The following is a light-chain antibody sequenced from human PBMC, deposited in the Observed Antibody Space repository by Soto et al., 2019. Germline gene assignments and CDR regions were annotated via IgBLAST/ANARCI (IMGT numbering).Light chain of an antibody. V-gene: IGKV3-20*01. CDR3: QQFSSYPLT. CDR1: QSVSSSY. CDR2: GAS. J-gene: IGKJ4*01. Sequence: EIVLTQSPGNLSLSPGERATLSCRASQSVSSSYLAWYQQNPGQAPRLLIYGASSRATGIPDRFSGSGSGTDFTLTISRLEPEDFAVYYCQQFSSYPLTFGGGTKVDI.